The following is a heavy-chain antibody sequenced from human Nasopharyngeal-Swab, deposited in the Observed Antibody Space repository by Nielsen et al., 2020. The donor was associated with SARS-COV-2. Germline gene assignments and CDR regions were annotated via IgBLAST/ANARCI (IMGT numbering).Heavy chain of an antibody. D-gene: IGHD1-14*01. J-gene: IGHJ4*02. CDR2: ISHDSRTT. CDR1: GFTFSDYS. V-gene: IGHV3-48*01. CDR3: ARDKNPTVFDF. Sequence: GESLKISCAASGFTFSDYSMLWVRQAPGKGLEWLSYISHDSRTTVYADSVKGRFTISRDNAKTSLFLQMNSLRAEDTAVYFCARDKNPTVFDFWGQGTLITVSS.